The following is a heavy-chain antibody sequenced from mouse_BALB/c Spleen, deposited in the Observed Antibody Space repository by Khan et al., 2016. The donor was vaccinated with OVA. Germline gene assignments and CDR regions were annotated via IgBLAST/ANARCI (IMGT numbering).Heavy chain of an antibody. J-gene: IGHJ3*01. CDR2: INTNTAES. CDR1: GYTFTNFG. CDR3: AREGTYYGYDGFAY. D-gene: IGHD2-9*01. Sequence: QIQLVQSGPELKKPGETVKISCKASGYTFTNFGMNWVKQAPGKGLKWMGWINTNTAESTCAEEFKGRFAFSLETSASTAYLQIHNLKNEDTSTYFCAREGTYYGYDGFAYWGQGTLVTVSA. V-gene: IGHV9-3*02.